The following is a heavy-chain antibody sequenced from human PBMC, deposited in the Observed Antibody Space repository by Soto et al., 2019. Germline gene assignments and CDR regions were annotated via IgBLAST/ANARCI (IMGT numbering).Heavy chain of an antibody. CDR3: ARGEYDLRSGYYLGYYYYYMDV. D-gene: IGHD3-3*01. V-gene: IGHV4-34*01. Sequence: SETLSLSCAVHGGFFKGYYRRWIRWPPGKGLEWIGEINHSGSTNYNPSLKSRVTISVDTSKNQFSLKLSSVTAADTAVYYCARGEYDLRSGYYLGYYYYYMDVWGKGTTVT. CDR2: INHSGST. J-gene: IGHJ6*03. CDR1: GGFFKGYY.